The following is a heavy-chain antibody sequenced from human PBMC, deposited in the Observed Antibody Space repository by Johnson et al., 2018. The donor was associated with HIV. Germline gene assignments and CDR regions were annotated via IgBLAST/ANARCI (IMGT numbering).Heavy chain of an antibody. CDR1: GFTFNNAW. J-gene: IGHJ3*02. D-gene: IGHD2-8*01. CDR2: IKSKNDGGTT. V-gene: IGHV3-15*01. Sequence: VQLVESGGGLVQPGGSLRLSCAASGFTFNNAWMSWVRQAPGTGVEWVGRIKSKNDGGTTDYTASVKGSFTISRDDSKSTLFLQMNSLKIGDTGVYYCTTEMGYAFDIWGQGTMVTVSS. CDR3: TTEMGYAFDI.